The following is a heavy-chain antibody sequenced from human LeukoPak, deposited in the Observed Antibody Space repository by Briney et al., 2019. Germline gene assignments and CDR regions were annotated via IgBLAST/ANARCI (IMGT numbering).Heavy chain of an antibody. J-gene: IGHJ4*02. D-gene: IGHD4-23*01. V-gene: IGHV4-59*01. CDR2: SYYTGST. CDR1: GGSISSYF. CDR3: ARERYGGSGYFDY. Sequence: SETLSLTCTVSGGSISSYFWTWIRQPPGKGLEWIGYSYYTGSTNYNPSLKSRVIISLDTSKNQFSLKLSSVTVADTAVYYCARERYGGSGYFDYWGQGTLATVSS.